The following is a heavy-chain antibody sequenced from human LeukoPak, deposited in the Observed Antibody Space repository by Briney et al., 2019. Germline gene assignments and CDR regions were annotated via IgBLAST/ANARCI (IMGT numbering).Heavy chain of an antibody. D-gene: IGHD1-26*01. J-gene: IGHJ4*02. Sequence: GGSLRLSCAASGFTVSSNYMSWVRQAPGKGLEWVSVIYSGGSTYYADSVKGRFTISRDNSKNTLYLQMNSLRAEDTAVYYCAKSAGALSAAYYFDYWGQGTLVTVSS. V-gene: IGHV3-66*01. CDR3: AKSAGALSAAYYFDY. CDR1: GFTVSSNY. CDR2: IYSGGST.